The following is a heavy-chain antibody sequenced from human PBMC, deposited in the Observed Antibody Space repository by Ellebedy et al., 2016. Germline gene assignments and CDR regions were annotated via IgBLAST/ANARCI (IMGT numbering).Heavy chain of an antibody. CDR3: TRDGREWSRDY. D-gene: IGHD2-8*01. Sequence: GESLKISXAASGFTFNTAGMTWVRQVPGKGLEWVATIVNSGRDTYYADPLKGRFTISRDNTRNSVYLQMDSLTVEDTAVYYCTRDGREWSRDYWGQGTLVTVSS. J-gene: IGHJ4*02. V-gene: IGHV3-21*06. CDR1: GFTFNTAG. CDR2: IVNSGRDT.